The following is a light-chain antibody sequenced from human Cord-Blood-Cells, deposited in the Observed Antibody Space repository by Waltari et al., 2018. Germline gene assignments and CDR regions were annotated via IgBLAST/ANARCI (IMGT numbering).Light chain of an antibody. V-gene: IGKV1-39*01. CDR3: QQSYSTLRT. CDR1: QSISSY. Sequence: DIQMTQSPSSLSASVGDRVTITCRASQSISSYLNWYQQKPGKAPKLLIYAASSLQSGVPSRFSGSGSGTDFTLTISSLQPEDFATYYCQQSYSTLRTFGGGTRWRSN. J-gene: IGKJ4*01. CDR2: AAS.